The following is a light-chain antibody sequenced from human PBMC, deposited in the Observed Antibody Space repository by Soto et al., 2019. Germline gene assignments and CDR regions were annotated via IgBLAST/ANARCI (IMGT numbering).Light chain of an antibody. CDR2: GAS. J-gene: IGKJ1*01. CDR1: QSVSSN. Sequence: EIVMTQSPATLPVSPGERATLSCRASQSVSSNLAWYQQKPGQAPRFLIYGASNRAADIPDRFSGSGSGTDFTLTINRLEPEDFAVYYCQQYAGSPRTFGQGTKVDIK. CDR3: QQYAGSPRT. V-gene: IGKV3-20*01.